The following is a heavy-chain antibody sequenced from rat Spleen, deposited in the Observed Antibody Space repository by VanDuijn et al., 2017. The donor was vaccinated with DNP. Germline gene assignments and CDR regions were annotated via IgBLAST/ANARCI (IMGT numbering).Heavy chain of an antibody. Sequence: QVQLKEPGPGLVQPSQTLSLTCTVSGFSLTSYNVHWVRQPTGKGLEWMGINWTGGSTDYNSARKSRLSISRDTSKSQVFLKMNSLQTEDIAIYYCAREDTYGASGYFDCWGQGVVVTVSS. D-gene: IGHD2-6*01. CDR2: NWTGGST. CDR1: GFSLTSYN. J-gene: IGHJ2*01. V-gene: IGHV2-30*01. CDR3: AREDTYGASGYFDC.